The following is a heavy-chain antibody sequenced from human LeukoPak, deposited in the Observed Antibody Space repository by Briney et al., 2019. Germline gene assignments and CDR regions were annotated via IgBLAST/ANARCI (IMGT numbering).Heavy chain of an antibody. D-gene: IGHD3-3*01. CDR2: IYSGGST. CDR1: GFTVSSNY. Sequence: SGGSLRLSCAASGFTVSSNYMSWVRQAPGKGLEWVSVIYSGGSTYYADSVKGRFTVSRDNAKNSLYLQMNSLRAEDTAVYYCARAPDASYYDFWSGYYLDYWGQGTLVTISS. J-gene: IGHJ4*02. V-gene: IGHV3-66*01. CDR3: ARAPDASYYDFWSGYYLDY.